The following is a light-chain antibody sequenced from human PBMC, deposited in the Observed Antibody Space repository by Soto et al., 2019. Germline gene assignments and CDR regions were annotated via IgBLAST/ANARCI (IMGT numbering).Light chain of an antibody. CDR1: QGIYSR. J-gene: IGKJ4*01. CDR3: QQYNSYYPLT. Sequence: DIRMTQSPSSLSESPVDTVSMTFRASQGIYSRLAWYQQKPGKAPKLMIYDASSLESGVPSRFRGSGSGTEFTLTISSLKPADFANYYCQQYNSYYPLTFGGGTKVDI. CDR2: DAS. V-gene: IGKV1-5*01.